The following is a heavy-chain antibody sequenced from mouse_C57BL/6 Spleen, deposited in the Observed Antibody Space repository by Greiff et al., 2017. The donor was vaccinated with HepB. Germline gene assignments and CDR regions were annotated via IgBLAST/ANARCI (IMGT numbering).Heavy chain of an antibody. CDR3: ARLGEAWFAY. J-gene: IGHJ3*01. Sequence: LVESGPELVKPGASVKISCKASGYAFSSSWMNWVKQRPGKGLEWIGRIYPGDGDTNYNGKFKGKATLTADKSSSTAYMQLSSLTSEDSAVYFCARLGEAWFAYWGQGTLVTVSA. CDR1: GYAFSSSW. V-gene: IGHV1-82*01. CDR2: IYPGDGDT.